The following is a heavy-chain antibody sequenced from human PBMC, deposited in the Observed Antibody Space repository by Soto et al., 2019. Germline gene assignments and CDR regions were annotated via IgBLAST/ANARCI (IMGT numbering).Heavy chain of an antibody. J-gene: IGHJ1*01. V-gene: IGHV4-59*01. CDR1: SDSISSYY. CDR3: ASSYSSGWYGSEYFQH. Sequence: SETLSLTCTVSSDSISSYYWSWIRQPPGKRLEWIGYISYSGSTNYNPSLKSRVTISVDTSKNQFSLKLSSVTAADTAVYYCASSYSSGWYGSEYFQHWGQGTLVTVSS. D-gene: IGHD6-19*01. CDR2: ISYSGST.